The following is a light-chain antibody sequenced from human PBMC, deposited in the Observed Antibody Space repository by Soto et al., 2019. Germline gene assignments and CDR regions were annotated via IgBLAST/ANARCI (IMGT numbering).Light chain of an antibody. V-gene: IGKV1-6*01. CDR1: QGIRTE. Sequence: ATQMTPSPSSLSASVGDRVTIACRASQGIRTELGWYQQKPGEAPKLLIYAASTLQRGVTSRFSGSGAGTDVTLTVSSLQPEDFATYYWLQDYDYPRTFGQGTKVEMK. J-gene: IGKJ1*01. CDR2: AAS. CDR3: LQDYDYPRT.